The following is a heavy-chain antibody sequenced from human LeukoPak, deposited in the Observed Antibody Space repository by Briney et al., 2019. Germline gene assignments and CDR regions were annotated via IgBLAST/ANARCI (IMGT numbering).Heavy chain of an antibody. CDR3: AKPPGEGSRLDASDI. J-gene: IGHJ3*02. CDR1: GYSISSGYY. D-gene: IGHD2-15*01. V-gene: IGHV4-38-2*01. Sequence: KPSETLSLXCAVSGYSISSGYYWGWIRQPPGKGLEWIGSIYHSGSTYYNPSLKSRVTISVDTSKNQFSLKLSSVTAADTAVYYCAKPPGEGSRLDASDIWGQGTMVTVSS. CDR2: IYHSGST.